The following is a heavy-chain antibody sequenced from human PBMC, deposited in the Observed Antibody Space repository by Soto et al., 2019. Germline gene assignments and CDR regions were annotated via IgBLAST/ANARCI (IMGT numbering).Heavy chain of an antibody. J-gene: IGHJ4*02. Sequence: GGSLRLSCAASGFTFSSYEMNWVRQAPGKGLEWVSYISSSGSTIYYADSVKGRFTSSRDNAKNSLYLQMNSLRAEDTAVYYCAPGGTAMALWGQGTLVTVSS. V-gene: IGHV3-48*03. CDR2: ISSSGSTI. CDR1: GFTFSSYE. CDR3: APGGTAMAL. D-gene: IGHD5-18*01.